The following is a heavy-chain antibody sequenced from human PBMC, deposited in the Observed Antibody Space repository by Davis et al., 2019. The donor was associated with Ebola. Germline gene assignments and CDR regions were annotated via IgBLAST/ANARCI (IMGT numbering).Heavy chain of an antibody. CDR1: GASMTNYY. V-gene: IGHV4-59*01. Sequence: MPSETLSLTCTVSGASMTNYYWTWIRQSPGGGLEWIGYIFSDGRTNYNASLKSRIAISLDRSKNQFSLRLSSVTATDTAVYYRAREPGYSGLDVWGQGTTVTVS. J-gene: IGHJ6*02. CDR3: AREPGYSGLDV. CDR2: IFSDGRT.